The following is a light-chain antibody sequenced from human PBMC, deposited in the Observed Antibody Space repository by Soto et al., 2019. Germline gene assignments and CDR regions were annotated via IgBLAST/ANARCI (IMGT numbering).Light chain of an antibody. CDR2: AAS. J-gene: IGKJ4*01. CDR3: QKYNSVPPLT. V-gene: IGKV1-27*01. CDR1: QGISNY. Sequence: DIQMTQSPSSLSASVGDRVNITCRASQGISNYLAWYQQKPGKVPTLLIYAASTLQSGVPSRFSGSGSGTDFILTISSLQPDDVATYYCQKYNSVPPLTFGGGTKVDIK.